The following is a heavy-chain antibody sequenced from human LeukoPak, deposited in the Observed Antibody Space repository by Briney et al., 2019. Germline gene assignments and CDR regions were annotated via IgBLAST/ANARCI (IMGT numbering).Heavy chain of an antibody. V-gene: IGHV3-23*01. CDR2: LSGSGGST. J-gene: IGHJ4*02. CDR3: ARRGYYCSSTSCHFDY. D-gene: IGHD2-2*01. Sequence: GGSLRLSCAAPGFTFTSYAMTWVRQAPGKGLEWVSALSGSGGSTYYADSVKGRFTISRDNSKNTLYLQMNSLRADDTAVYYCARRGYYCSSTSCHFDYWGQGTLVTVSS. CDR1: GFTFTSYA.